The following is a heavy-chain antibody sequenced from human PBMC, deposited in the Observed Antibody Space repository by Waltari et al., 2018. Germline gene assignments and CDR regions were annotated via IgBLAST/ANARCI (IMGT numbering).Heavy chain of an antibody. CDR1: GFTFSSYA. J-gene: IGHJ4*02. CDR3: AKGGDYIWGSYRW. D-gene: IGHD3-16*02. Sequence: EVQLLESGGGLVQPGGSLRLSCAASGFTFSSYAMSWVRQAPGKGLEWVSVIYSGGSSTYYADSVKGRFTISRDNSKNTLYLQMNSLRAEDTAVYYCAKGGDYIWGSYRWWGQGTLVTVSS. CDR2: IYSGGSST. V-gene: IGHV3-23*03.